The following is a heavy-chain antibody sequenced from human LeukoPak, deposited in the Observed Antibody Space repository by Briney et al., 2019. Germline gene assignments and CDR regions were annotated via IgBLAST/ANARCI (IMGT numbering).Heavy chain of an antibody. Sequence: GRSLRLSCAASGFTFSSYGMHWVRQAPGKGLEWVAVIWYDGSNKYYADSVKGRFTISRDNSKNALYLQMNSLRAEDTAVYYCAKVNPTAFDIWGQGTMVTVSS. CDR2: IWYDGSNK. CDR1: GFTFSSYG. J-gene: IGHJ3*02. V-gene: IGHV3-33*06. CDR3: AKVNPTAFDI.